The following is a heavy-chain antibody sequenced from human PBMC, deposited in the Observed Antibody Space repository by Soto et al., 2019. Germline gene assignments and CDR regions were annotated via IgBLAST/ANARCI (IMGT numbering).Heavy chain of an antibody. CDR1: GGSISSGDYY. D-gene: IGHD3-9*01. CDR3: AREPYYDILTGYPRGWFDP. J-gene: IGHJ5*02. Sequence: PSETLSLTCTVSGGSISSGDYYWSWIRQPPGKGLEWIGYIYYSGSTYYNPSLKSRVTISVDTSKNQFSLKLSSVTAADAAVYYCAREPYYDILTGYPRGWFDPWGQGTLVTVSS. V-gene: IGHV4-30-4*01. CDR2: IYYSGST.